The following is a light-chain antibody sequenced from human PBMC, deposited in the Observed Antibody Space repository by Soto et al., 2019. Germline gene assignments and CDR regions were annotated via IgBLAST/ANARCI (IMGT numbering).Light chain of an antibody. CDR1: QSVSSN. J-gene: IGKJ5*01. Sequence: EIVMTQSPATLSVSPGERATLSCRASQSVSSNLAWYQQKPGQAPRLLIYGASTRATGIPARFSGSGSGTEFTLTISSLQSEDFAVFYCQQYNNWPRGGGTITFGQGTRLEIK. V-gene: IGKV3-15*01. CDR2: GAS. CDR3: QQYNNWPRGGGTIT.